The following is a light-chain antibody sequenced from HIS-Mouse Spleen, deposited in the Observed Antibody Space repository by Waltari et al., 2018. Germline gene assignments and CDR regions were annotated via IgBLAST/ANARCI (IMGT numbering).Light chain of an antibody. CDR1: ALPNKY. Sequence: SYELTQPPSVSLSSGQTARLPCPGYALPNKYPYWYQQKSGQATVLVIYEDSKRPSGIPERFSGSSSGTMATLTISGAKVEDEADYYCYSTDSSGNHRVFGGGTKLTVL. CDR2: EDS. J-gene: IGLJ2*01. CDR3: YSTDSSGNHRV. V-gene: IGLV3-10*01.